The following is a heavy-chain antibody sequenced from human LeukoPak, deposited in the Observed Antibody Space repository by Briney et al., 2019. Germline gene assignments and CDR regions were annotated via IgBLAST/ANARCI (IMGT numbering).Heavy chain of an antibody. D-gene: IGHD3-10*01. CDR3: ARDAFGDFSY. CDR1: GLSLGNYW. J-gene: IGHJ4*02. V-gene: IGHV3-7*01. CDR2: IRKDGGDI. Sequence: GGSLRLSCVGSGLSLGNYWMDWGRQAPGKGLEWVANIRKDGGDIHYVDSVKGRFTISRDNAKNSVYLQMHRLRAEDTAVYYRARDAFGDFSYWGQGILVTVSS.